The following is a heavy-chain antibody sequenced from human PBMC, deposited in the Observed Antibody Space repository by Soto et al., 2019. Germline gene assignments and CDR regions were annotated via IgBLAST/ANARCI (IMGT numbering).Heavy chain of an antibody. CDR2: IYWDDDK. J-gene: IGHJ5*02. V-gene: IGHV2-5*02. CDR1: GFSLSTSGVG. D-gene: IGHD2-2*01. CDR3: AHRPGSVFREYCISTSCSNWFDP. Sequence: QITLKESGPTLVKPTQTLTLTCTFSGFSLSTSGVGVGWIRQPPGKALEWLALIYWDDDKRYSPSLKSRLTITKDTSKNQGVLTMPNMDPVDTATYYCAHRPGSVFREYCISTSCSNWFDPWGQGTLVTVSS.